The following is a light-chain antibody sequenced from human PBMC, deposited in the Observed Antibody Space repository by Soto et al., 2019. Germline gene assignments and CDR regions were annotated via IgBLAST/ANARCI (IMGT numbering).Light chain of an antibody. CDR1: QSVDTY. J-gene: IGKJ3*01. CDR3: QQRRNWVS. Sequence: LTQSPAILSLSPGERATLSCTASQSVDTYIAWYQQRPGQPPRLLIHDTSHRASGVPARFRGSGSGTDFTLTITSLEPEDFAVYFCQQRRNWVSFGPGPRL. CDR2: DTS. V-gene: IGKV3-11*01.